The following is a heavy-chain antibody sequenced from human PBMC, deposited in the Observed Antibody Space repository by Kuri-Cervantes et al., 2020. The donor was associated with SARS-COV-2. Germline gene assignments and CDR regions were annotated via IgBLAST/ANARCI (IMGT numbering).Heavy chain of an antibody. J-gene: IGHJ4*02. D-gene: IGHD3-22*01. CDR2: IHHGGKT. CDR1: GFTIRSDGYS. CDR3: AIWGDIGHYPVDF. Sequence: LRLSCAVSGFTIRSDGYSWTCIRQPPGKGLVWIGYIHHGGKTYAYNPSLKRRVTISIDTSRNQFSLKLNSVTAADTAVYYCAIWGDIGHYPVDFWGQGILVTVSS. V-gene: IGHV4-30-2*01.